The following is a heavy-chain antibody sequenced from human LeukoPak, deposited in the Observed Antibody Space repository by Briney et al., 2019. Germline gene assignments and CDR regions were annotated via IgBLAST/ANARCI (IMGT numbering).Heavy chain of an antibody. CDR2: ISYDGSNK. V-gene: IGHV3-30*03. D-gene: IGHD3-3*01. Sequence: HPGGSLRPSCAASGFTFSSYGMHWVRQAPGKGLEWVAVISYDGSNKYYADSVKGRFTISRDNSKNTLYLQMNSLRAEDTAVYYCARDRVRFLESSYLSAGMDVWGQGTTVTVSS. J-gene: IGHJ6*02. CDR3: ARDRVRFLESSYLSAGMDV. CDR1: GFTFSSYG.